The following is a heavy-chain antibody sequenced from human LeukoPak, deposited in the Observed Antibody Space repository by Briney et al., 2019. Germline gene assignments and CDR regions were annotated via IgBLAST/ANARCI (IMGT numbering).Heavy chain of an antibody. J-gene: IGHJ1*01. CDR3: TRHSRDSGGAFQY. V-gene: IGHV4-59*08. CDR2: FDDSGST. Sequence: ETLSLTCTVSGGSMSDYYWSWIRQPPGKGLEWIGYFDDSGSTNYSPSLKSRVTISVDTSKNQLSLKLNSATAADTAVHYCTRHSRDSGGAFQYWGQGTPVTVSS. D-gene: IGHD4-23*01. CDR1: GGSMSDYY.